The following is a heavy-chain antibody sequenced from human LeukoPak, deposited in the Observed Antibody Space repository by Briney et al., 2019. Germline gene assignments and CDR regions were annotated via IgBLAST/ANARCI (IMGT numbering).Heavy chain of an antibody. CDR2: TYTSGST. D-gene: IGHD3-22*01. CDR1: GGSISSYY. CDR3: ASISYYYDSSGYVDYYMDV. J-gene: IGHJ6*03. V-gene: IGHV4-4*09. Sequence: PSETLSLTCTVSGGSISSYYWSWIRQPPGKGLEWIGYTYTSGSTNYNPSLKSRVTISVDTSKNQFSLKLSSVTAADTAVYYCASISYYYDSSGYVDYYMDVWGKGTTVTVSS.